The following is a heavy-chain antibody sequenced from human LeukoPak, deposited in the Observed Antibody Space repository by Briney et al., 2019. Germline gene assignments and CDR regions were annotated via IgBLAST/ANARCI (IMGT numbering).Heavy chain of an antibody. CDR1: GFTVSSNY. V-gene: IGHV3-53*01. Sequence: GGSLRLSCAASGFTVSSNYMSWVRQAPGRGLEWVSVIYSGGSTYYADSVKGRFTVSRDNSKNTLYLQMNSLRAEDTAVYYCARDTHGRVDYWGQGTLVTVSS. D-gene: IGHD2-15*01. CDR3: ARDTHGRVDY. J-gene: IGHJ4*02. CDR2: IYSGGST.